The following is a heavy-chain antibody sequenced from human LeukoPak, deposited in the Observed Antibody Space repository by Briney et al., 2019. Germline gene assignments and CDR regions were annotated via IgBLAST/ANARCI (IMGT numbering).Heavy chain of an antibody. J-gene: IGHJ1*01. V-gene: IGHV3-53*01. D-gene: IGHD3-3*02. Sequence: LGGSLRLSCAASGFTVSNNRLSWVRQAPGVGLEWVSTIYSDGNTYYPDSVKGRFTISRDGSKNTLYLQLNSLRTEDTAIYYCVREREGSISEHWGQGTLVTVSS. CDR2: IYSDGNT. CDR3: VREREGSISEH. CDR1: GFTVSNNR.